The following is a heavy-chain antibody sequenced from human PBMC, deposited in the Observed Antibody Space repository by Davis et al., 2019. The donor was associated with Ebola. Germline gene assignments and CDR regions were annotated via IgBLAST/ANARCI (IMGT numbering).Heavy chain of an antibody. V-gene: IGHV3-33*01. CDR3: ARVPPHDAFDI. CDR2: IWYDGSNK. Sequence: GESLKISCAASGFTFSSYGMHWVRQAPGQGLEWVAVIWYDGSNKYYADSVKGRFTISRDNSKNTLYLQMNSLRAEDTAVYYCARVPPHDAFDIWGQGTMVTVSS. J-gene: IGHJ3*02. CDR1: GFTFSSYG.